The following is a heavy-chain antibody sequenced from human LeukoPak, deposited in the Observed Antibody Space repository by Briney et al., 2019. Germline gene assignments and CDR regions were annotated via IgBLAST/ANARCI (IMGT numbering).Heavy chain of an antibody. CDR1: GFNFRKYV. CDR3: ARDYYDSGSYGGISFDY. D-gene: IGHD3-10*01. V-gene: IGHV3-23*01. CDR2: INNHDGNT. J-gene: IGHJ4*02. Sequence: GGTLRLSCAASGFNFRKYVMTWVRQAPGKGLEWVSGINNHDGNTYNADSVKGRFFISRDDSKSTLYLQMNSLRAEDTAVYYCARDYYDSGSYGGISFDYWGQGTLVTVSS.